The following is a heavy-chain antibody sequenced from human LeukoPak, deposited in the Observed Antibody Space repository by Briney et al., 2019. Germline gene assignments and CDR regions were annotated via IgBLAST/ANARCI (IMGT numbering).Heavy chain of an antibody. J-gene: IGHJ1*01. V-gene: IGHV3-30*19. CDR1: GFTFSSYD. CDR3: ARARSIVGVSPFQH. CDR2: ISSDGRYK. D-gene: IGHD1-26*01. Sequence: GGSLRLSCAASGFTFSSYDIHWVRQAPGKGLEWVAFISSDGRYKSHADSVKGRCTISRDNSKNTLYLQMNSLRPEDTAVYYCARARSIVGVSPFQHWGQGTLVTVSS.